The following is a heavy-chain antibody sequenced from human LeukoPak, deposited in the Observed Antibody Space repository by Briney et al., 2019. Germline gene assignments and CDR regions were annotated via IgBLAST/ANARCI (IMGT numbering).Heavy chain of an antibody. CDR2: IMSSSSQI. J-gene: IGHJ6*03. Sequence: GGSLRLSCAASGFIFSSYSMNWVRQAPGKGLEWVSSIMSSSSQIYYADSVRGRFTISRDNAKNSLYLQMNSMRAEDTAVYYCAREIYTANPVNPPYMDVWGKGTTVTVSS. D-gene: IGHD2-2*02. CDR3: AREIYTANPVNPPYMDV. CDR1: GFIFSSYS. V-gene: IGHV3-21*04.